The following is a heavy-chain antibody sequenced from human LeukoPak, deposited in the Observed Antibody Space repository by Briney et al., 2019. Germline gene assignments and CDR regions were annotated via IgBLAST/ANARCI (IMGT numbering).Heavy chain of an antibody. D-gene: IGHD5-12*01. CDR3: AKGRGRGYSGYDLDY. J-gene: IGHJ4*02. Sequence: HPGRSLRLSGAASGFTFSSYGMHWVRQAPGKGLEWVAVISYDGSNKYYADSVKGRFTISRDNSKNTLYLQMNSLRAEDTAVYYCAKGRGRGYSGYDLDYWGQGTLVTVSS. CDR1: GFTFSSYG. V-gene: IGHV3-30*18. CDR2: ISYDGSNK.